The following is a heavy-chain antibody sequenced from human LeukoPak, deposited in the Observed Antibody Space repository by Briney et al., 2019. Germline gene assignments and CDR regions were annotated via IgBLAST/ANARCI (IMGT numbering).Heavy chain of an antibody. J-gene: IGHJ4*02. D-gene: IGHD3-16*02. CDR2: INHSGST. Sequence: SETLSLTCAVYGGSFSGYNWSWIRQPPGKGLEWIGEINHSGSTNYNPSLKSRVTISVGTSKNQFSLKLSSVTAADTAVYYCARDPYVWGSYRYRFDYWGQGTLVTVSS. V-gene: IGHV4-34*01. CDR3: ARDPYVWGSYRYRFDY. CDR1: GGSFSGYN.